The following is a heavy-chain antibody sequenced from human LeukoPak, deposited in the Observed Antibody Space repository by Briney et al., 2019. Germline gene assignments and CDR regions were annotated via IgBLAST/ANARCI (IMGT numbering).Heavy chain of an antibody. CDR1: GGSISTTNW. CDR3: AREGGPYRPLDY. V-gene: IGHV4-4*02. J-gene: IGHJ4*02. CDR2: VHLSGRT. Sequence: PSGTLSLTCGVSGGSISTTNWWTWVRPPPGEGLEWIGDVHLSGRTHYNPSLESRVTMSVDMSENHISLRLTSVTAADTAVYYCAREGGPYRPLDYSGQGTLVTVSS.